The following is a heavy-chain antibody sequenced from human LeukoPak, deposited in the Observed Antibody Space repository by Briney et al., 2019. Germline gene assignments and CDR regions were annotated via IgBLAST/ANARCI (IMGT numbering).Heavy chain of an antibody. V-gene: IGHV1-18*01. CDR2: ISAYNGNT. CDR1: GYTFTSYG. CDR3: ARGTGSGSYNVHDAFDI. J-gene: IGHJ3*02. Sequence: GASVKVSCKASGYTFTSYGISWVRQAPGQGLEWMGWISAYNGNTNYAQKLQGRVTMTTDTSTSTAYMELRSLRSDDTAVYYRARGTGSGSYNVHDAFDIWGQGTMVTVSS. D-gene: IGHD3-10*01.